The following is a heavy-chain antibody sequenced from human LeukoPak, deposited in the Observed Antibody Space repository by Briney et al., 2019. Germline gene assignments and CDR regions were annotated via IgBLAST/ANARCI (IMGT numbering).Heavy chain of an antibody. CDR1: GFTFSSYE. CDR3: ARDPGSSGCFYFDY. CDR2: IWYDGSKK. Sequence: GGSLRLSCAASGFTFSSYEMNWVRQAPGKGLEGVAIIWYDGSKKYYADSVKGRFTISRDDSQNTLYLQMNSLRAEDTAVYYCARDPGSSGCFYFDYWGQGTLVTVSS. D-gene: IGHD6-19*01. V-gene: IGHV3-33*08. J-gene: IGHJ4*02.